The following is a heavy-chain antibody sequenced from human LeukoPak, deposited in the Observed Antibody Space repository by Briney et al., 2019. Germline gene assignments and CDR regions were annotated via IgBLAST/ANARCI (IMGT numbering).Heavy chain of an antibody. Sequence: ASVKVSCKASGYTFTGYYMHWVRQAPGQGLEWMGWINPNSGGTNYAQKFQGRVTMTRDTSISTAYMELSGLRSDDTAVYYCARAVNTMVRGVPASFDPWGQGTLVTVSS. CDR3: ARAVNTMVRGVPASFDP. V-gene: IGHV1-2*02. D-gene: IGHD3-10*01. CDR1: GYTFTGYY. J-gene: IGHJ5*02. CDR2: INPNSGGT.